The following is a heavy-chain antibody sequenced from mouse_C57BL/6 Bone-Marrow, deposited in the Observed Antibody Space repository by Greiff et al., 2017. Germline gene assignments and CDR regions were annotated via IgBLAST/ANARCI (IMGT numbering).Heavy chain of an antibody. J-gene: IGHJ1*03. V-gene: IGHV5-6*02. CDR3: ARQGVVWCFDV. CDR1: GFTFSSYG. Sequence: DVMLVESGGDLVKPGGSLKLSCAASGFTFSSYGMSWVRQTPDKRLEWVATISSGGSYTYYPDSVKGRFTISRDNAKNTLYLQMSSLKSEDTAMYYCARQGVVWCFDVWGTGTTVTVSA. CDR2: ISSGGSYT.